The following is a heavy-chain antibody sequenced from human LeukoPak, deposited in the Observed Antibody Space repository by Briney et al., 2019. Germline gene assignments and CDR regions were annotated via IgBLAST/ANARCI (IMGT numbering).Heavy chain of an antibody. CDR2: ISGSGGTT. V-gene: IGHV3-23*01. CDR1: GFTFSTYT. CDR3: ARDNLDFWSGDHYFDY. Sequence: GGSLRLSCAASGFTFSTYTMSWVRQAPGKGLEWVSGISGSGGTTYYADSVKGRFTISKDKSKNTLYLQMNSLRAEDTAVYYCARDNLDFWSGDHYFDYWGQGTLVTVSS. J-gene: IGHJ4*02. D-gene: IGHD3-3*01.